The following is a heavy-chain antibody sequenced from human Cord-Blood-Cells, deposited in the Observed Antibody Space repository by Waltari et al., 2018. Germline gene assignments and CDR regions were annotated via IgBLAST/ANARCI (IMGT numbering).Heavy chain of an antibody. CDR3: AREVTITMVRGVYPFDY. D-gene: IGHD3-10*01. V-gene: IGHV1-2*02. Sequence: QVQLVQSGAEVKKPGASVKVSCKASGYTFTGYYMHWVRQAPGQGLEWMGWINPNSGGTNYAQKFQGRVTMTRDTSISTAYMELSRLRSDDTAVYYCAREVTITMVRGVYPFDYWGQGTLVIVSS. J-gene: IGHJ4*02. CDR1: GYTFTGYY. CDR2: INPNSGGT.